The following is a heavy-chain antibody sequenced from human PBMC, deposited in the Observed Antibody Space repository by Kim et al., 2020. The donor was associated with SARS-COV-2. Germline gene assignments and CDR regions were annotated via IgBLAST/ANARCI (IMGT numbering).Heavy chain of an antibody. CDR2: FDPEDGET. D-gene: IGHD3-10*01. J-gene: IGHJ4*02. CDR1: GYTLTELS. CDR3: ATDTTPATKDYYGSGSYPD. Sequence: ASVKVSCKVSGYTLTELSMHWVRQAPGKGLEWMGGFDPEDGETIYAQKFQGRVTMTEDTSTDTAYMELSSLRSEDTAVYYCATDTTPATKDYYGSGSYPDWGQGTLVTVSS. V-gene: IGHV1-24*01.